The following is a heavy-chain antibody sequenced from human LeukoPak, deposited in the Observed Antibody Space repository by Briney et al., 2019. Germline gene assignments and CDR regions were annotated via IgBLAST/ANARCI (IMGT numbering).Heavy chain of an antibody. CDR1: GFTFSSYS. CDR2: ISSSSSYV. CDR3: ARGHSSSYDYYFDY. J-gene: IGHJ4*02. Sequence: GGSLRLSCAAAGFTFSSYSMNWVRQAPGKGLEWVSSISSSSSYVYYADSVKGRFTISRDNAKNSLYLQMNGLRAEATAVYYCARGHSSSYDYYFDYWGQGTLVTVSS. V-gene: IGHV3-21*01. D-gene: IGHD6-13*01.